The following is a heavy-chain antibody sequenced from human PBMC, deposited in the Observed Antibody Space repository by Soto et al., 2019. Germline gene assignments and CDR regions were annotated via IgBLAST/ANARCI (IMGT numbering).Heavy chain of an antibody. D-gene: IGHD3-10*01. CDR3: ATNYGSGSAHFDN. J-gene: IGHJ4*02. Sequence: QVQLVQSGAEVKKPGSSVKVSCTASGDTFNFYTISWVRQAPGQGLEWMGRIIPMLGMSNYAQNFQGRVTRIADKSTSTAYMELSSLRSEDTALYYCATNYGSGSAHFDNWGQGTLVTVSS. V-gene: IGHV1-69*02. CDR1: GDTFNFYT. CDR2: IIPMLGMS.